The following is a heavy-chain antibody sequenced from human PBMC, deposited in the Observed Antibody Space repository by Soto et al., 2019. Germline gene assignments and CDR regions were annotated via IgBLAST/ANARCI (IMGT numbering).Heavy chain of an antibody. J-gene: IGHJ4*02. Sequence: GGSLRLSCEASGFTFSGYWMSWVRQAPGKGLEWVADIKHDGSVKFYVDSVKGRFTISRDNAKKLLYLQMSGLRAEDTALYYCARAPYINAWYRFDLWGQGTLVTVSS. CDR1: GFTFSGYW. CDR3: ARAPYINAWYRFDL. D-gene: IGHD6-13*01. V-gene: IGHV3-7*03. CDR2: IKHDGSVK.